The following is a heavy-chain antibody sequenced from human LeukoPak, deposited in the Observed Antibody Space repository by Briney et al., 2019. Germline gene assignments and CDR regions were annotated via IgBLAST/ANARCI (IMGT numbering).Heavy chain of an antibody. Sequence: GGSLRLSCAASGFTFSSYSMNWVRQAPGKGLEWVSSISSSSSYIYYADSVKGRFTISRDNAKNSLYLQMNSLRAEDTAVYYCARVAFGLYVMDVWGQGTTVTVS. CDR3: ARVAFGLYVMDV. CDR2: ISSSSSYI. J-gene: IGHJ6*02. V-gene: IGHV3-21*01. CDR1: GFTFSSYS. D-gene: IGHD3/OR15-3a*01.